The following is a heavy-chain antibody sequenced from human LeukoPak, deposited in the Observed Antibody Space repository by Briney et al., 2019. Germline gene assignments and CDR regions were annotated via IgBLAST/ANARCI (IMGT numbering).Heavy chain of an antibody. J-gene: IGHJ4*02. Sequence: GGSLRLSCAASGFTFSSYAMHWVRQAPGKGLEWVAVISYDGSNKYYADSVKGRFTISRDNSKNTLYLQMNSLRAEDTAVYYCARDSFYYGSGSQNIFDYWGLGTLVTVSS. CDR3: ARDSFYYGSGSQNIFDY. V-gene: IGHV3-30-3*01. CDR2: ISYDGSNK. D-gene: IGHD3-10*01. CDR1: GFTFSSYA.